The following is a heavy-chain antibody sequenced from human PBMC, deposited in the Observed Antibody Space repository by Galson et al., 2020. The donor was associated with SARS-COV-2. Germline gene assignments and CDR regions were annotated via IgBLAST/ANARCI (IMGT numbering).Heavy chain of an antibody. V-gene: IGHV3-53*01. D-gene: IGHD3-10*01. CDR3: ARDLHRGYGP. Sequence: QAGGSLRLSCAASGFTVSSTYMSWFRQDPGKGLEWVSVIYSAGSTYYADSVKGRFTISRDNSKNKLYLQMNSLRAEDTAVYYCARDLHRGYGPWGKGTLVTVAS. CDR1: GFTVSSTY. J-gene: IGHJ5*02. CDR2: IYSAGST.